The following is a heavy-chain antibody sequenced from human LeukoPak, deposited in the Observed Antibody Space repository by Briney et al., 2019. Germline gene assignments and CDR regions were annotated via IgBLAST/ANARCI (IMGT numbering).Heavy chain of an antibody. V-gene: IGHV1-46*01. CDR1: GYTFTIYY. CDR2: INPSGGST. Sequence: GASVTVSCTASGYTFTIYYMHWVRQAPGQGLEWMGIINPSGGSTSYAQKFQGRVTMTRDTSTSTVYMELSSLRSEDTAVYYCARGGRSSGYYWRFDYWGQGTLVTVSS. J-gene: IGHJ4*02. D-gene: IGHD3-22*01. CDR3: ARGGRSSGYYWRFDY.